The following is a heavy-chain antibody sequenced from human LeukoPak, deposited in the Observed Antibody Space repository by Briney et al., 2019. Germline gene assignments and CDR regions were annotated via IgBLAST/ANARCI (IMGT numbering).Heavy chain of an antibody. D-gene: IGHD2-8*01. J-gene: IGHJ6*03. CDR2: INCNSGDA. V-gene: IGHV1-2*02. CDR1: GYSFTEHY. Sequence: ASVQVSCKASGYSFTEHYIYWVRQAPGQGLEWVGRINCNSGDANSAQKFQGRVTMTRDTSVSTAYMDLSSVTSADTAVYFCARSAGHCSNGICFTDYYMDVWGRGTSVTVSS. CDR3: ARSAGHCSNGICFTDYYMDV.